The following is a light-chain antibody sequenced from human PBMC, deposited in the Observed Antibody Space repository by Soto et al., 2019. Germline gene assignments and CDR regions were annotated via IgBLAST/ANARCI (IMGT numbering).Light chain of an antibody. V-gene: IGLV2-14*03. CDR2: DVS. CDR3: SSYSSASTRV. CDR1: SSDVGGYNY. Sequence: QSALTQPASVSGSPGQSVTVSCTGTSSDVGGYNYVSWYQQHPGTAPKLLIYDVSYRPSGVSNRFSGSKSGNTASLTISGLQAEDEADYYCSSYSSASTRVFGGGTKLTVL. J-gene: IGLJ3*02.